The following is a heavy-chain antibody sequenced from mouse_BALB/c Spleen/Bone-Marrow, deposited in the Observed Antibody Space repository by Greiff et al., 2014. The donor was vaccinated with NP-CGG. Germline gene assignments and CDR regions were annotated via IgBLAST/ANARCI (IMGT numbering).Heavy chain of an antibody. CDR3: ARDDYDYAMDY. D-gene: IGHD2-4*01. CDR1: GFTFSSFG. CDR2: ISSGSSTI. Sequence: EVKLQESGGGLVQPGGSRKLSCAASGFTFSSFGMHWVRQAPEKGLEWVAYISSGSSTIYYADTVKGRFTISRDNPKNTLFLQVTSLRSEDTAMYYCARDDYDYAMDYWGQGTSVTVSS. V-gene: IGHV5-17*02. J-gene: IGHJ4*01.